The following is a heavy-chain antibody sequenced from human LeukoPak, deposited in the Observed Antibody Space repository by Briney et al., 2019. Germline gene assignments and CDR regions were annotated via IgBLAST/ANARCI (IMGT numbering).Heavy chain of an antibody. CDR3: ARDWGFGDSEDWFDP. CDR1: GYSISRGYY. D-gene: IGHD3-10*01. J-gene: IGHJ5*02. V-gene: IGHV4-38-2*02. Sequence: PSETLSLTCNVSGYSISRGYYWGWIRQPPGKGLEWIGSVHHTGSTYYNPSLRSRVSISVDKSTNHISLEVTSVTAADTAVHYCARDWGFGDSEDWFDPWGQGTLVTVSS. CDR2: VHHTGST.